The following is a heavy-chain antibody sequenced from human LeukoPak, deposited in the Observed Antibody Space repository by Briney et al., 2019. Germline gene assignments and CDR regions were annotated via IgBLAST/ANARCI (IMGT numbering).Heavy chain of an antibody. V-gene: IGHV4-39*01. CDR2: IYYSESS. D-gene: IGHD3-22*01. CDR3: ARTYHSEPSVYPESAFDI. Sequence: SETLSLTCTVSGGSISISTYYWGWIRQPPGKGLEWIGNIYYSESSYYSPSLKSRVSISVDTPKNQFSLNLTSVTAADTAVYYCARTYHSEPSVYPESAFDIWGQGTMVIVTS. CDR1: GGSISISTYY. J-gene: IGHJ3*02.